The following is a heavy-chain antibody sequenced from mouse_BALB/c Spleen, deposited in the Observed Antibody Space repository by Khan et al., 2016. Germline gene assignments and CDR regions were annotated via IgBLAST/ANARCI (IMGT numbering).Heavy chain of an antibody. CDR1: GYTFSSYW. J-gene: IGHJ2*01. CDR2: ILPGSGST. V-gene: IGHV1-9*01. Sequence: QVQLKQSGAELMKPGASVKISCKATGYTFSSYWTEWVKQRPGHGLEWIGEILPGSGSTNYNVKFRGTATFTPDTSSNTSYIQLNTLTSEDSAAPYWARTDRGGYFDYWGQGTTVTVSS. CDR3: ARTDRGGYFDY.